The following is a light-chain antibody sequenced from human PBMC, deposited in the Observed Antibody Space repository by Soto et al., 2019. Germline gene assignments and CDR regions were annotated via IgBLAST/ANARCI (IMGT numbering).Light chain of an antibody. CDR2: DVS. CDR3: SSYTSSSTVI. Sequence: QSALTQPASVSGSPGQSITISCTGTSSDIGTYNYVSWYQQHPGKAPKLMIYDVSNRPSGVSNRFSGSKSVNTASLTISGLQAEDEADYYCSSYTSSSTVIFGGGTMLTVL. V-gene: IGLV2-14*03. J-gene: IGLJ2*01. CDR1: SSDIGTYNY.